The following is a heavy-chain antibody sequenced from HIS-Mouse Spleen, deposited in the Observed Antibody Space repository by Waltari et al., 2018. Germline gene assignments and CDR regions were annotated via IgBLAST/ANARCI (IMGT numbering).Heavy chain of an antibody. CDR1: VGPITSYY. CDR2: YYSGST. J-gene: IGHJ2*01. Sequence: QVQLQESGPGLVKPSETLSLTCTVSVGPITSYYWSWLRQPPGKGLEWIGYYSGSTNYNPSLKSRVTISVDTSKNQFSLKLSSVTAADTAVYYCARASRDLLLPRYFDLWGRGTLVTVSS. CDR3: ARASRDLLLPRYFDL. V-gene: IGHV4-59*01.